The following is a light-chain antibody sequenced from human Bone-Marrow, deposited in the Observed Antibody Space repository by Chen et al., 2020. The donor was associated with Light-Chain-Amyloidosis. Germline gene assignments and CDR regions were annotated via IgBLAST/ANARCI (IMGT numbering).Light chain of an antibody. J-gene: IGLJ2*01. CDR1: SSNIGAGYD. Sequence: QSVLTQSPSVSGAPGQRVIISCSGRSSNIGAGYDVHWYQQIPGTAPKLLIYGDTYRPSVVPHRFSGFKSGTAAYLAIAGLQAEDAADYFCQTYDSSLGGVVFGGGAKLTVL. CDR2: GDT. V-gene: IGLV1-40*01. CDR3: QTYDSSLGGVV.